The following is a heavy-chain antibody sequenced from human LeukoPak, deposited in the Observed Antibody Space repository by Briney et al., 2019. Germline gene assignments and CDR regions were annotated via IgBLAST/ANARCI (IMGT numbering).Heavy chain of an antibody. D-gene: IGHD6-6*01. CDR1: GGSFSGYY. V-gene: IGHV4-34*01. CDR2: INHSGST. J-gene: IGHJ4*02. Sequence: SETLSLTCAVYGGSFSGYYWSWIRQPPGKGLEWIGEINHSGSTNYIPSLKSRVTISVDTSKNQFSLKLTSVTAADTAMYYCALYSSSSDYWGQGTLVTVSS. CDR3: ALYSSSSDY.